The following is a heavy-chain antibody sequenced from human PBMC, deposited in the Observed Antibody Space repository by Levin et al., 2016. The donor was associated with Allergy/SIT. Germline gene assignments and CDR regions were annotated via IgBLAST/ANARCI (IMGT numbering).Heavy chain of an antibody. CDR2: INHSGST. V-gene: IGHV4-34*01. CDR1: GGSFSGYY. J-gene: IGHJ4*02. CDR3: AGQERYSYVDPQY. D-gene: IGHD5-18*01. Sequence: SETLSLTCAVYGGSFSGYYWSWIRQPPGKGLEWIGEINHSGSTNYNPSLKSRVTISVDTSKNQFSLKLSSVTAADTAVYYCAGQERYSYVDPQYWGQGTLVTVSS.